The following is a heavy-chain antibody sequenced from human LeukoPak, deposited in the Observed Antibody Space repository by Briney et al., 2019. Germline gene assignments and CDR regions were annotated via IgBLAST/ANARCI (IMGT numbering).Heavy chain of an antibody. D-gene: IGHD3-3*01. J-gene: IGHJ4*02. CDR2: FDPEDGET. V-gene: IGHV1-24*01. CDR1: GYTLTELS. CDR3: ATVQPQFLEWLFPFDY. Sequence: VKVSCKVSGYTLTELSMHWVRQAPGKGLEWMGGFDPEDGETIYAQKFQGRVTMTEDTSTDTAYMELSSLRSEDTAVYYCATVQPQFLEWLFPFDYWGQGTLVTVSS.